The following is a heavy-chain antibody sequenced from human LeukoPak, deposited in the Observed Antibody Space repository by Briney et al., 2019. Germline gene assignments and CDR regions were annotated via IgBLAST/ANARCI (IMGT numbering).Heavy chain of an antibody. CDR2: IYHSEST. V-gene: IGHV4-38-2*02. J-gene: IGHJ4*02. CDR1: GYSISSGYY. CDR3: ARDMEWFGEFPFDY. Sequence: PSETQSLTCTVSGYSISSGYYWGWIRQPPGKGLEWIGSIYHSESTYYNPSLKSRVTISVDTSKNQFSLKLSSVTAADTAVYYCARDMEWFGEFPFDYWGQGTLVTVSS. D-gene: IGHD3-10*01.